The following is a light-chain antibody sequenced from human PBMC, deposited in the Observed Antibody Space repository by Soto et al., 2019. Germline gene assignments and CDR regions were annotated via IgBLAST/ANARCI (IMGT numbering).Light chain of an antibody. Sequence: EIVLTQSPGTLSLSPGERATLSCTASQSVSSRYLAWYQQKPGQAPRLLIYDASNRATGIPARFSGSGSGTQFTLTISSLQSEDFAVYYCQQYNNWPAITFGQGTRLEIK. CDR3: QQYNNWPAIT. CDR2: DAS. V-gene: IGKV3D-15*01. CDR1: QSVSSRY. J-gene: IGKJ5*01.